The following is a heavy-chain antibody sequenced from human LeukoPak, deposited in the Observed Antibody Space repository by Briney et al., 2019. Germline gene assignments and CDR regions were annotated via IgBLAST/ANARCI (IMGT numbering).Heavy chain of an antibody. V-gene: IGHV1-8*03. D-gene: IGHD3-10*01. CDR3: ARGRSPLYYYGSGNAWYYYMDV. J-gene: IGHJ6*03. Sequence: ASVKASCKASGYTFTSYDINWVRQATGQGLEWMGWMNPNSGNTGYAQKFQGRVTITRNTSISTAYMELSSLRSEDTAVYYCARGRSPLYYYGSGNAWYYYMDVWGKGTTVTVSS. CDR2: MNPNSGNT. CDR1: GYTFTSYD.